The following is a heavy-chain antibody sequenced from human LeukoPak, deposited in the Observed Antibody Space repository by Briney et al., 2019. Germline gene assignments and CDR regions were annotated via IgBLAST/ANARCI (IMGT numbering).Heavy chain of an antibody. Sequence: PGGSLRLSCAASGFTFSFYSMNWVRQAPGKGLEWVSHISSSDNTIHYADSVKGRFTISRDNAKNSLYLEMNSLRDEDMAVYYCARDTGWYFDLWGRGTLVTVSS. CDR3: ARDTGWYFDL. CDR2: ISSSDNTI. J-gene: IGHJ2*01. D-gene: IGHD4-17*01. V-gene: IGHV3-48*02. CDR1: GFTFSFYS.